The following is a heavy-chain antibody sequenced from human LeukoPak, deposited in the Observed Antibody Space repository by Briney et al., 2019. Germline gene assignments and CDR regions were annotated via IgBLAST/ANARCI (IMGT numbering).Heavy chain of an antibody. J-gene: IGHJ2*01. V-gene: IGHV3-23*01. CDR2: TGGSGGST. D-gene: IGHD3-10*01. CDR1: GFSFSSYA. CDR3: AKGPRKTLIRGDWYFDL. Sequence: GGSLRLSCAASGFSFSSYAMSWVRQTPGKGLEWVSSTGGSGGSTHYTDSAKGRFTISRDNSKSTLYLQMNSLRAEDTAVYYCAKGPRKTLIRGDWYFDLWGRGTLVTVSS.